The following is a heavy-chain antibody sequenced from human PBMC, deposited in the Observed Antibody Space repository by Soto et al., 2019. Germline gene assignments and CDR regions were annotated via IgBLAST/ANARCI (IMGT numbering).Heavy chain of an antibody. CDR3: ARSWDDAPIYYIAAVPAYFDY. CDR1: GGSISSGGYY. V-gene: IGHV4-31*03. CDR2: INYSGST. J-gene: IGHJ4*02. Sequence: QVQLQESGPGLVNPSQTLSLTCTVSGGSISSGGYYWSWIRQHPVKGLEWIGYINYSGSTYYNPSPKSRVTISVDTSKNQFSLKLSSVPAADTAVYYCARSWDDAPIYYIAAVPAYFDYWGQGTLVTVSS. D-gene: IGHD6-13*01.